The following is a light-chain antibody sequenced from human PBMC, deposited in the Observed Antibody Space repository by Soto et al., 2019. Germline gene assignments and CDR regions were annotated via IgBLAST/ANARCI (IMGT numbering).Light chain of an antibody. CDR3: QQYHSPPLT. CDR1: ENIRSNY. CDR2: GAV. V-gene: IGKV3-20*01. Sequence: EIVLTLSPGTLALSPGQRASLSCRASENIRSNYVAWFQRKPGQAPRLLIYGAVSRATGIPDRFSGSGSGTEFTLTISSLEPEDFVVYYCQQYHSPPLTFGQGTKVDIK. J-gene: IGKJ1*01.